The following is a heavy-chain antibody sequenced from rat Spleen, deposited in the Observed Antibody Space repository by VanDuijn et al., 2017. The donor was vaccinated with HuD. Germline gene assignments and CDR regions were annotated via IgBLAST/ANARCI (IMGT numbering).Heavy chain of an antibody. D-gene: IGHD1-1*01. V-gene: IGHV2-15*01. J-gene: IGHJ2*01. CDR3: TSLFLPHCRAFDY. Sequence: QVQLKESGPGLVQPSQTLSLTCTVSGFSLTSYHVSWVRQPPGKSLVWMGTIWAGGGTNYNSAVQSRLSISRDTSKSQVFLKMNSLQTEDTAIYFCTSLFLPHCRAFDYWGQGVLVTVSS. CDR1: GFSLTSYH. CDR2: IWAGGGT.